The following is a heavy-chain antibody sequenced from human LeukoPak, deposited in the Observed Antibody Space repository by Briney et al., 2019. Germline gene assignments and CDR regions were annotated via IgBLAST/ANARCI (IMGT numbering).Heavy chain of an antibody. CDR3: ARHGSSYSFDY. Sequence: SETLSLSCTVSGGSVGSYYWSWIRQSPGKGLEWIGYIYYGGSANYNPSLKSRATISIDRSKNQSSLKLSSLTAADTAVYHCARHGSSYSFDYWGQGTLVTVSS. CDR1: GGSVGSYY. J-gene: IGHJ4*02. D-gene: IGHD6-13*01. CDR2: IYYGGSA. V-gene: IGHV4-59*08.